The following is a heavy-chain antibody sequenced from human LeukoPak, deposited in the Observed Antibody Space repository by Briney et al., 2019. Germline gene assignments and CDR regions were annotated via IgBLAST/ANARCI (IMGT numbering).Heavy chain of an antibody. CDR1: GFTFTKYW. V-gene: IGHV3-7*01. CDR2: IKQDGSDK. CDR3: AREVWGPEY. D-gene: IGHD1-14*01. J-gene: IGHJ4*02. Sequence: GDSLRLSCAASGFTFTKYWMTWVRQAPGKGLEWVGNIKQDGSDKNYMDSVKGRFTISRDNTKNSVYLQMSSLRAEDTAVYYCAREVWGPEYWGQGTLVTVPS.